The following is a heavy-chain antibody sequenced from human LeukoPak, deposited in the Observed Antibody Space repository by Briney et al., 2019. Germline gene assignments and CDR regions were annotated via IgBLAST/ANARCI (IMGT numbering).Heavy chain of an antibody. D-gene: IGHD3-22*01. CDR2: VSSTSSFI. Sequence: GGSLRLSCAASGFTFSSYSINWVRQAPGKGLEWVSCVSSTSSFIYYADSVKGRFTISRDNSKNTLYLQMNSLRAEDTAVYYCAKALKNYYDSSGSMTPFDYWGQGTLVTVSS. CDR1: GFTFSSYS. J-gene: IGHJ4*02. CDR3: AKALKNYYDSSGSMTPFDY. V-gene: IGHV3-21*04.